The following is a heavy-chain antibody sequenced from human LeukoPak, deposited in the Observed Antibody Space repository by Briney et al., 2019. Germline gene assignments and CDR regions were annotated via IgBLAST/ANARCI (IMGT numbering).Heavy chain of an antibody. CDR3: ARRLHSSAMDF. CDR2: INPSSGST. D-gene: IGHD6-25*01. V-gene: IGHV1-46*01. J-gene: IGHJ4*02. Sequence: ASVKVSCKASGYTFTNYYMYWVRQAPGQGLEWMGIINPSSGSTTYAQRFQGRVTMTRGTSTSTVYMQLSSLRSEDTAVYYCARRLHSSAMDFWGQGTLVTVSS. CDR1: GYTFTNYY.